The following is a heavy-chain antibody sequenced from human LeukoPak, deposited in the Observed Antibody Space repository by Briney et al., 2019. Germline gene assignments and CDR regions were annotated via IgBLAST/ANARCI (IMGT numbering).Heavy chain of an antibody. D-gene: IGHD2-2*01. CDR3: ARGIYCSSTACYYDYYMDV. V-gene: IGHV4-4*07. CDR1: GGSISAYY. CDR2: IYMSGST. Sequence: KPSETLSLTCTVSGGSISAYYWSWIRQPAGKGLEWIGRIYMSGSTNYNPSLKSRVTMSLDTSKNQFSLKLSSVTAADTAVYYCARGIYCSSTACYYDYYMDVWGKGTTVTVSS. J-gene: IGHJ6*03.